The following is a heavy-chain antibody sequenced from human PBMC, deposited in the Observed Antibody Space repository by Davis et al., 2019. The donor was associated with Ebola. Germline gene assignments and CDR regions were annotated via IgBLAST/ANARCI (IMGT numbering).Heavy chain of an antibody. V-gene: IGHV1-69*04. J-gene: IGHJ4*02. CDR3: ARVVDSSGYYADY. CDR2: IIPILGIA. CDR1: GGTFSSYA. D-gene: IGHD3-22*01. Sequence: SVKVSCKASGGTFSSYAISWVRQAPGQGLEWMGRIIPILGIANYAQKFQGRVTITADKSTSTAYMELSSLRSEDTAVYYCARVVDSSGYYADYWGQGTLVTVSS.